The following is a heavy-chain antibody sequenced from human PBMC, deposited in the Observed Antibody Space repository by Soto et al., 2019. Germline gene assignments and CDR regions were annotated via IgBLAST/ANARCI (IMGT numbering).Heavy chain of an antibody. D-gene: IGHD1-20*01. CDR3: ARDVFCVGATVCPVVDV. Sequence: QVVLEQSGGEVKKPGASVKVSCKASGYTFSGYSITWVRQAPGQGLEWMGRISGYNGNTNYARTLRGRLTLTTDTSTGTAEWKLESLTSGVTAVYSCARDVFCVGATVCPVVDVWGQGTTVTVSS. V-gene: IGHV1-18*04. J-gene: IGHJ6*02. CDR2: ISGYNGNT. CDR1: GYTFSGYS.